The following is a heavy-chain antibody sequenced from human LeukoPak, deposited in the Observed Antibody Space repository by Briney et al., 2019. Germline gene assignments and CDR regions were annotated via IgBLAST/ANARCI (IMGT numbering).Heavy chain of an antibody. Sequence: PGGSLRLSCAASGFTFSSYAMSWVRNAPGKWLELVSAISGSGGSTYYADSVKGRFTISRDNSKNTLYLQMNSLRAEDTAVYYCAKDDYYDSSGYYSYFDYWGQGTLVTVSS. V-gene: IGHV3-23*01. CDR3: AKDDYYDSSGYYSYFDY. D-gene: IGHD3-22*01. J-gene: IGHJ4*02. CDR2: ISGSGGST. CDR1: GFTFSSYA.